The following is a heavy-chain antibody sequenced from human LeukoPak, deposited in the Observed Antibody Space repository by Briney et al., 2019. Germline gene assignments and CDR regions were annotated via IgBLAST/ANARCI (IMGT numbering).Heavy chain of an antibody. CDR1: GFTLGSFG. J-gene: IGHJ6*02. Sequence: GGSLRLSCAASGFTLGSFGVSWVRQAPGKGLEWVSVIYSGGSTYYADSVKGRFTISRDNSKNTLYLQMNSLRAEDTAVYCCARAKIIAVAGAYYYYGMDVWGQGTTVTVSS. CDR2: IYSGGST. CDR3: ARAKIIAVAGAYYYYGMDV. D-gene: IGHD6-19*01. V-gene: IGHV3-53*01.